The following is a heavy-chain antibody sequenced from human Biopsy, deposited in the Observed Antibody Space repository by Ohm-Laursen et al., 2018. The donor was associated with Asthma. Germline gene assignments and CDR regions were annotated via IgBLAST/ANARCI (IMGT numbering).Heavy chain of an antibody. CDR2: VSSDGHDK. Sequence: SLRLSCAASGFVFSQCGMHWVRQGPGKGLEWVAHVSSDGHDKYYEDSVKGRFTISRDNSRNRLYLQINRLTVEDSAVYFCARQSGQDYDNTSAFDAWGQGTKVAVSS. CDR3: ARQSGQDYDNTSAFDA. V-gene: IGHV3-30*03. D-gene: IGHD3-9*01. J-gene: IGHJ3*01. CDR1: GFVFSQCG.